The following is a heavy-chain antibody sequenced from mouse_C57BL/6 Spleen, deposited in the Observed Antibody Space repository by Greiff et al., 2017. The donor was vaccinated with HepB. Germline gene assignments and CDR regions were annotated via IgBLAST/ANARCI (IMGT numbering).Heavy chain of an antibody. J-gene: IGHJ3*01. CDR2: IDPENGDT. CDR1: GFNIKDDY. Sequence: VQLQQSGAELVRPGASVKLSCTASGFNIKDDYMHWVKQRPEQGLEWIGWIDPENGDTEYASKFQGKATITADTSSNTAYLQLSSLTSGDTAVYYCTTPSSWFAYWGQGTLVTVSA. CDR3: TTPSSWFAY. V-gene: IGHV14-4*01.